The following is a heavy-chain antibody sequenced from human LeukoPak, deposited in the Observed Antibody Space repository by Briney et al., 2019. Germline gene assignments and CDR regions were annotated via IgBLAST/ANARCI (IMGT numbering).Heavy chain of an antibody. CDR2: ISGSDGST. J-gene: IGHJ4*02. CDR1: GFTFSSYA. CDR3: ARRAGAYSHPYDY. V-gene: IGHV3-23*01. D-gene: IGHD4/OR15-4a*01. Sequence: QPGGSLRLSCAASGFTFSSYAMSWVRQAPGKGLEWVSGISGSDGSTNYADSVKGRFTISRENSKNTLYLQMNSLRAEDTAVYYCARRAGAYSHPYDYWGQGTLVTVSS.